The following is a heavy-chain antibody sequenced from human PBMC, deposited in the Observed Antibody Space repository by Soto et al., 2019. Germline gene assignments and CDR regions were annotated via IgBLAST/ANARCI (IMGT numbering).Heavy chain of an antibody. J-gene: IGHJ4*02. CDR3: ASRIVPAVNDFDS. D-gene: IGHD1-26*01. V-gene: IGHV1-69*02. CDR1: GDTFSSYT. Sequence: QVQLVQSGAEVRRPGSSVKVSCKASGDTFSSYTITWVRQAPGQGLEWMGRIIPILGVTNYAQKFQGRVTITADESTSTAYVELRSLRSEDTAVYYCASRIVPAVNDFDSWGQGTPVTVSS. CDR2: IIPILGVT.